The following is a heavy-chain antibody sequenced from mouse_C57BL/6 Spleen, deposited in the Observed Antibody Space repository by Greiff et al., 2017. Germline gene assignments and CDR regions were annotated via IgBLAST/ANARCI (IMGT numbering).Heavy chain of an antibody. CDR2: IRSKSNNYAT. V-gene: IGHV10-1*01. D-gene: IGHD2-4*01. Sequence: EVKLVESGGGLVQPKGSLKLSCAASGFSFNTYAMTWVRQAPGKGLEWVARIRSKSNNYATSYADSVKDRFTISRDDSESMLYLQMNNLKTEDTAMYYCVSGDYDFDYWGQGTTLTVSS. CDR3: VSGDYDFDY. J-gene: IGHJ2*01. CDR1: GFSFNTYA.